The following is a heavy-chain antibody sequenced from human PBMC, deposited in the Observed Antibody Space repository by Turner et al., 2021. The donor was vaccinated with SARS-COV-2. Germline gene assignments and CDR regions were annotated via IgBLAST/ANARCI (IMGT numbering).Heavy chain of an antibody. CDR3: ATGYAYCGGDCSIHY. V-gene: IGHV1-24*01. CDR1: GYTLTELS. J-gene: IGHJ4*02. Sequence: QVQLVQSGAEVKNPGASVKVSCKVSGYTLTELSMHWVRQAPGKGLEWMGGFDPEDAETIYAQKFQGRVTMTEDTSTDTAYMELSSLRSEDTAVYYCATGYAYCGGDCSIHYWGQGTLVTVSS. CDR2: FDPEDAET. D-gene: IGHD2-21*02.